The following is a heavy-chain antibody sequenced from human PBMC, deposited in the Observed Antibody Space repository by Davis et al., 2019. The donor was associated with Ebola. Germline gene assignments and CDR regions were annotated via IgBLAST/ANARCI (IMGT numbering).Heavy chain of an antibody. D-gene: IGHD5-12*01. J-gene: IGHJ4*02. CDR3: ARRIRGYSGYDFDYFDY. CDR2: IYPGDSDT. V-gene: IGHV5-51*01. CDR1: GYNFTNHW. Sequence: GESLKISCKGFGYNFTNHWIGWVRQMPGRGLEWMGIIYPGDSDTRYSPSFQGQVTISADKSISTAYLQWSSLKASDTAMYYCARRIRGYSGYDFDYFDYWGQGTLVTVSS.